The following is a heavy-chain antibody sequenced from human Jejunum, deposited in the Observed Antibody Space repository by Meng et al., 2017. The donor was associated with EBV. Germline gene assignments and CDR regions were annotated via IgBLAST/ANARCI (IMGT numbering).Heavy chain of an antibody. CDR2: SDQCGRT. D-gene: IGHD5-12*01. CDR1: EISCHDTT. CDR3: ARLRVDPFYNWFDP. J-gene: IGHJ5*02. Sequence: SASLSPYCHCYEISCHDTTWGWYHQPPGKRPQVMWESDQCGRTNKQPSLKSRLKISVDTSKKQFTLKLNSVTAADTAVYYCARLRVDPFYNWFDPWGQGTLVTVSS. V-gene: IGHV4-34*01.